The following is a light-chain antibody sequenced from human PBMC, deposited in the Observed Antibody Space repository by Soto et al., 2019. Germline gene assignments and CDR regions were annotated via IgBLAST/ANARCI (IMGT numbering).Light chain of an antibody. CDR3: QQYCSSGCT. V-gene: IGKV3-20*01. J-gene: IGKJ1*01. CDR2: GAS. Sequence: EIVLTQSPGTLSLSPGERATLSCRASQSVSSSYLAWYQQKPGQAPRLLIYGASSRATGIPDRFSGRGSGTDFTLTISRLEPEDFAVYYCQQYCSSGCTFGKGTKVEIK. CDR1: QSVSSSY.